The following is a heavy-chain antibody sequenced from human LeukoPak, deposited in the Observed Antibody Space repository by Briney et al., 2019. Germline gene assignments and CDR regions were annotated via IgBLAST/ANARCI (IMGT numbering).Heavy chain of an antibody. CDR1: GFTFSSYA. CDR2: ISGSGGST. Sequence: PGGSLRLSCAASGFTFSSYAMSWVRQAPAKGLEWVSAISGSGGSTSYADSVKGRFTISRDNSKKTLYLQLKSLRAEDTAVYDRAKRDTAMVQAVFDYCGQGALVTVSS. V-gene: IGHV3-23*01. D-gene: IGHD5-18*01. J-gene: IGHJ4*02. CDR3: AKRDTAMVQAVFDY.